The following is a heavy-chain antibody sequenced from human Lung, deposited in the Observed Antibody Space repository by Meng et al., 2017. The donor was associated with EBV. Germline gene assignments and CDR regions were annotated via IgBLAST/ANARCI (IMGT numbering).Heavy chain of an antibody. J-gene: IGHJ4*02. CDR3: ARVGQWLPIDY. CDR2: IYHSGST. V-gene: IGHV4-4*02. D-gene: IGHD6-19*01. CDR1: GGSISSSSW. Sequence: VQLQVSGPGLVKLSGTLPLTCAVSGGSISSSSWWSWVRQPPGKGLEWIGEIYHSGSTNYNPSLKSRVTISVDKSKNQFSLNLSSVTAADTAVYYCARVGQWLPIDYWGQGALVTVSS.